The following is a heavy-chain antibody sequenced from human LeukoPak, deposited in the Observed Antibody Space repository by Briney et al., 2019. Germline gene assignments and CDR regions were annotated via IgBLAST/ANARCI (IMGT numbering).Heavy chain of an antibody. D-gene: IGHD2-15*01. CDR2: ISTGGRTI. CDR1: GFSFSAFE. Sequence: PGGSLRLSWAASGFSFSAFEMNWVRQAPGKGLEWISHISTGGRTIYYADSVKGRFTISRDNAKNSLYLQMNSLRGEDTGVYYCARGSGYVLDYWTQGTLVTVSS. CDR3: ARGSGYVLDY. J-gene: IGHJ4*02. V-gene: IGHV3-48*03.